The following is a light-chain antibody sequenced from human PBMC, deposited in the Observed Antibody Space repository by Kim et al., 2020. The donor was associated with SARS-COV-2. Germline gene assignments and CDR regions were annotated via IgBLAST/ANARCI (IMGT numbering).Light chain of an antibody. V-gene: IGKV3-20*01. Sequence: LSPGERATLSCRASQSVRSRYLAWYQQKPGQAPRLIIYGASSRATGIPDRFSGSGSGTDFTLTISRLEPEEFAVYYCQQYGSSPRTFGQGTKLEI. CDR1: QSVRSRY. CDR2: GAS. J-gene: IGKJ2*02. CDR3: QQYGSSPRT.